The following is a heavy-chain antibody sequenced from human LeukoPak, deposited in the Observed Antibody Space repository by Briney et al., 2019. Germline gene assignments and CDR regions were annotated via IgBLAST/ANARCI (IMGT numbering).Heavy chain of an antibody. CDR1: GFTFSSYS. D-gene: IGHD5-18*01. Sequence: GGSLRLSCAASGFTFSSYSMNWVRQAPGEGLEWVSYISSSSSTIYYGDSVKGRFSISRDNAKNTLYLQMNSLRPEDTAVYYCASFRGYSYGPPFGYWGQGTLVTVSS. V-gene: IGHV3-48*04. CDR2: ISSSSSTI. CDR3: ASFRGYSYGPPFGY. J-gene: IGHJ4*02.